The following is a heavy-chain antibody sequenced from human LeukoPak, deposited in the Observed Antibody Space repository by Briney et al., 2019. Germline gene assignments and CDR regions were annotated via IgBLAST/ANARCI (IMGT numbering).Heavy chain of an antibody. Sequence: PGRSLRLSCAASGFTFSSYGMHWVRQAPGKGLEWVAVISYDGSNKYYADSVKGRFTISRDNSKNTLYLQMNSLRAEDTAVYYCARDLFADPIGGMDVWGQGTTVTVSS. CDR3: ARDLFADPIGGMDV. J-gene: IGHJ6*02. CDR2: ISYDGSNK. V-gene: IGHV3-30*03. CDR1: GFTFSSYG.